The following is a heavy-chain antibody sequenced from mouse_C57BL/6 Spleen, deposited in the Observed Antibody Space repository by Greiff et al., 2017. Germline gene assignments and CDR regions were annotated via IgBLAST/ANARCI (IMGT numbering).Heavy chain of an antibody. V-gene: IGHV1-54*01. CDR2: INPGSGGT. CDR3: ARRVDYALDY. Sequence: VKLQESGAELVRPGTSVKVSCKASGYAFTNYLIEWVKQRPGQGLEWIGVINPGSGGTNYNEKFKGKATLTADKSSSTAYMQLSSLTSEDSAVYFCARRVDYALDYWGQGTTLTVSS. CDR1: GYAFTNYL. D-gene: IGHD2-4*01. J-gene: IGHJ2*01.